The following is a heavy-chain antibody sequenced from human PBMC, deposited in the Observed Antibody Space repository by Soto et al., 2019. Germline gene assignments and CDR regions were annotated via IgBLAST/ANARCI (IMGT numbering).Heavy chain of an antibody. Sequence: GESLKISCKGSGYSFTNYWIGWVRQKPGKGLEWMGTIFPGDSDTRYSPSFQGQVTISADKSTSTAYLQWSGLEASDTAMYYCANQKQPFFGGNSFYVWGSCYFD. D-gene: IGHD3-16*01. J-gene: IGHJ5*02. CDR2: IFPGDSDT. V-gene: IGHV5-51*01. CDR1: GYSFTNYW. CDR3: ANQKQPFFGGNSFYVWGSCYFD.